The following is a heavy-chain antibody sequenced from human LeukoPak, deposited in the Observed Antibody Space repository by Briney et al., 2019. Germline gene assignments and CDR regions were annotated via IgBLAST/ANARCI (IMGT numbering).Heavy chain of an antibody. CDR1: GFTFSSYG. V-gene: IGHV3-33*08. CDR2: IWYDGSNK. D-gene: IGHD2-15*01. CDR3: ATGYCSGGSCYPPTY. Sequence: PGGSLRLSCAASGFTFSSYGMHWVRQAPGKGLEWVAVIWYDGSNKYYADSVKGRFTISRDNSKNTLYLQMNSLRAEDTAVYYCATGYCSGGSCYPPTYWGQGTLVTVSS. J-gene: IGHJ4*02.